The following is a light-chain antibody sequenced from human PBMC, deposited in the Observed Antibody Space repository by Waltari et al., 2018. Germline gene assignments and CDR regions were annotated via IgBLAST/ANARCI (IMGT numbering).Light chain of an antibody. J-gene: IGKJ4*01. V-gene: IGKV3-20*01. CDR3: QQDGGSPPLT. Sequence: EIVLTQSPGTLSLSPGERATLSCRTSQSSTSYSLAWYQQKPGQAPSLLIYGPSSRATSIPDRYIGSGSGTDFTLTISRLEPEDFAVYYCQQDGGSPPLTFGGGTKVEIK. CDR1: QSSTSYS. CDR2: GPS.